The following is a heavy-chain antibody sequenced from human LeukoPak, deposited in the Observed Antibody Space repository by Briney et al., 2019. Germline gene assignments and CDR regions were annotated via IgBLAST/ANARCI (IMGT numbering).Heavy chain of an antibody. Sequence: GASVKVSCKASGYTSTSYGISWVRQAPGQGLEWMGWISAYNGNTNYAQKLQGRVTMTTDTSTSTAYMELGSLRSDDTAVYYCARVVPIAAAGRYNWFDPWGQGTLVTVSS. CDR1: GYTSTSYG. V-gene: IGHV1-18*01. D-gene: IGHD6-13*01. CDR3: ARVVPIAAAGRYNWFDP. CDR2: ISAYNGNT. J-gene: IGHJ5*02.